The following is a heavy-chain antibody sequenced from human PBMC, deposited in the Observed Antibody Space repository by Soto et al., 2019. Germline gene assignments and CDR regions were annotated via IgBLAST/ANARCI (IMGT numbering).Heavy chain of an antibody. V-gene: IGHV2-5*01. Sequence: QITLKESGPTLVKPTQTLTLTCTFSGFSLSTSGVGVGWIRQPPGKALEWLALIYWNDDKRYSPSLKSRLTITKDTSKNQVVLTMTNMDPVDTATYYCVHRHRPPTGRGAFDIWGQGTMVTVSS. CDR1: GFSLSTSGVG. J-gene: IGHJ3*02. D-gene: IGHD1-1*01. CDR3: VHRHRPPTGRGAFDI. CDR2: IYWNDDK.